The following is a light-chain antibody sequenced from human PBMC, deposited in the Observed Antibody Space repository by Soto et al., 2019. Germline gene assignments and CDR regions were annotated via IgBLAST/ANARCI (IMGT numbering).Light chain of an antibody. Sequence: DMQMTQSPPSLSASVGDKITITCRASHDISNYLAWYQQKPGEVPKLLIYSAYTLESGVSSSFSGGGTGTDFTLTINSLQPEDVGTYYCQKYNSVPRTFGQGTKVEIK. V-gene: IGKV1-27*01. CDR1: HDISNY. J-gene: IGKJ1*01. CDR3: QKYNSVPRT. CDR2: SAY.